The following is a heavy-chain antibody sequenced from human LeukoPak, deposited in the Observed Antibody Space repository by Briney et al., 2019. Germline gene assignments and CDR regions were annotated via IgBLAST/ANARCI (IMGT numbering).Heavy chain of an antibody. CDR1: GYTFTSSD. D-gene: IGHD3-10*01. V-gene: IGHV1-8*01. Sequence: ASMKVSCKASGYTFTSSDINWVRQATGEGLEWMGWMSPYSGDTGYAQKFQGRVTMTRDTSINTAYMELSSLRSEDTAVYYCARVGLRGSGTHHDWFDSWGQGTLITVSS. CDR2: MSPYSGDT. J-gene: IGHJ5*01. CDR3: ARVGLRGSGTHHDWFDS.